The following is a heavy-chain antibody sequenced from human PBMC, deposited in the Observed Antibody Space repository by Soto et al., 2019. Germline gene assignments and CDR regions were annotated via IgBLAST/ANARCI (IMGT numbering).Heavy chain of an antibody. Sequence: EVQLVESGGGLVQPGGSLRLSCAASGFTFSTYWMSWVRQAPGKGLEWVANIKQDGSEKYYVDSVKGRFTISRDNAENSLYLQMNSLRAEDTAVYYCARDKIVFWSGYYPYYFDYWGQGTLVTVSS. CDR2: IKQDGSEK. J-gene: IGHJ4*02. CDR1: GFTFSTYW. CDR3: ARDKIVFWSGYYPYYFDY. D-gene: IGHD3-3*01. V-gene: IGHV3-7*01.